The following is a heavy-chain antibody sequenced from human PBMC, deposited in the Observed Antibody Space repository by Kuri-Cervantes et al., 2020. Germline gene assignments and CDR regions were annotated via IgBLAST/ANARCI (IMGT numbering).Heavy chain of an antibody. CDR3: AKDCCSSAFMGDS. J-gene: IGHJ4*02. Sequence: AESLKISCAASGFTFSSYAMHWVRQAPGKGLEWVAVISYDGSNKYYADSVKGRFTISRDNSKNTLYLQMNSLRAENTALYYCAKDCCSSAFMGDSWGQGTLVTVSS. V-gene: IGHV3-30-3*02. D-gene: IGHD6-19*01. CDR2: ISYDGSNK. CDR1: GFTFSSYA.